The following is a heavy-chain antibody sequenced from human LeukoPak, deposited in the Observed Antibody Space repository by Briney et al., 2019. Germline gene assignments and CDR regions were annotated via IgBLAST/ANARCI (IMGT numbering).Heavy chain of an antibody. CDR1: GFTFSNYA. CDR3: AKWGDYDILTGYYDSDY. J-gene: IGHJ4*02. D-gene: IGHD3-9*01. Sequence: GGPLRLSCAASGFTFSNYAMSWVRQAPGKGLEWVSAVSGRDDSTYYADSVKGRFTISRDNSKNTLYLQTNSLRAEDTAVYYCAKWGDYDILTGYYDSDYWGQGTLVTVSS. V-gene: IGHV3-23*01. CDR2: VSGRDDST.